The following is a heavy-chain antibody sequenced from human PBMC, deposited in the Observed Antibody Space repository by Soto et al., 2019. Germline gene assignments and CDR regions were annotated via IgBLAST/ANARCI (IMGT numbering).Heavy chain of an antibody. Sequence: QAQLVQSGAEVKKPGASANISCKASGYTFTRYNIHWVRQAAGQGLEWMGIIDTRGGSADYTQRFQRRVTMTRDTSTGTVYMELSSLGSEDTAVYYCARDLPRDLVRGSFDIWGQGTMVTVSS. CDR3: ARDLPRDLVRGSFDI. CDR1: GYTFTRYN. D-gene: IGHD3-10*01. CDR2: IDTRGGSA. V-gene: IGHV1-46*01. J-gene: IGHJ3*02.